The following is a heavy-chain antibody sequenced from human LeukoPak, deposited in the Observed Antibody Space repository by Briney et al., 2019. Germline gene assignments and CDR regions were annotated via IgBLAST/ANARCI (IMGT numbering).Heavy chain of an antibody. V-gene: IGHV4-38-2*01. CDR3: ARGRIDYFDSSGYSGYFDY. CDR2: IYHSGSN. CDR1: GYSISSGYY. Sequence: PSETLSLTCAVSGYSISSGYYWGWIRQPPGKGLEWIGSIYHSGSNYYNPSLKSRVTISVDTSQNQFSLKLSSVTAADTAVYYCARGRIDYFDSSGYSGYFDYWGQGTLVTVSS. J-gene: IGHJ4*02. D-gene: IGHD3-22*01.